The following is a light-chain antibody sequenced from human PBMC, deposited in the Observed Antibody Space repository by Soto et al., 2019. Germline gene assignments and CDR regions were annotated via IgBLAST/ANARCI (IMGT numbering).Light chain of an antibody. Sequence: EIVMTQSPSTVSVSSGERATLPCRASQSVGNYLAWFQQRPGQAPRLLLYDASARANDVPARFSGSGSGTEFTLTISSLQSEDFAVYFCQQYNDWPHTFGQGTKVDIK. J-gene: IGKJ2*01. CDR2: DAS. CDR3: QQYNDWPHT. V-gene: IGKV3-15*01. CDR1: QSVGNY.